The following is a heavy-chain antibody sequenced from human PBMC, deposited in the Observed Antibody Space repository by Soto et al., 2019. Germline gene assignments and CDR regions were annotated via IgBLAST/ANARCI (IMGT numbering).Heavy chain of an antibody. D-gene: IGHD3-16*01. CDR1: EFTFRPYS. CDR3: TREVANGRHSYAYWGRGILVPVYYG. J-gene: IGHJ6*01. Sequence: WGSLRLSRASSEFTFRPYSLNWVRQAPGKGLEWVSSISDNGKHIYYADSVKGRFTISRDNAKNSLYLQMNSLSAEHRAVYYGTREVANGRHSYAYWGRGILVPVYYG. CDR2: ISDNGKHI. V-gene: IGHV3-21*01.